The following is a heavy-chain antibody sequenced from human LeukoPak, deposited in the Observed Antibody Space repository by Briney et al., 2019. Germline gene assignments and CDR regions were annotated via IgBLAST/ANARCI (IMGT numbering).Heavy chain of an antibody. Sequence: GGSLRLSCAASGFTFSSYSMNWVRQAPGKGLEWVSSISSSSSYIYYADSVKGRFTISRDNSKNTLYLQMNSLRAEDTAVYYCARDMTPSDFWSGYYSPSDYWGQGTLVTVSS. J-gene: IGHJ4*02. D-gene: IGHD3-3*01. CDR2: ISSSSSYI. CDR1: GFTFSSYS. V-gene: IGHV3-21*01. CDR3: ARDMTPSDFWSGYYSPSDY.